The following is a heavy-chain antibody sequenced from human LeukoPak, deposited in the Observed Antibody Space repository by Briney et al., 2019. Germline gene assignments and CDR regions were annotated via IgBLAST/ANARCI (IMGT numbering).Heavy chain of an antibody. CDR2: MYYSGST. CDR1: GGSISSSTYF. J-gene: IGHJ6*03. CDR3: VRDGSCITTASPRTSPYYMDV. D-gene: IGHD3-10*01. V-gene: IGHV4-39*07. Sequence: PSETLSLTCNVSGGSISSSTYFWGWIRQPPGKGLEWIGSMYYSGSTDYNPSLRSRVTISVDTSKNQFSLKLTSVTAADTAVYYCVRDGSCITTASPRTSPYYMDVWGRGSTVTVS.